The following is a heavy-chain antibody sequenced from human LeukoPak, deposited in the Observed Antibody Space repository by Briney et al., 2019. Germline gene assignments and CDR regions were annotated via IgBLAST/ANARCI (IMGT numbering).Heavy chain of an antibody. CDR2: IYHSGST. CDR3: ARARLYYFDY. Sequence: SETLSLTCTVSGYSISSGYYWGWIRQPPGKGLEWIGSIYHSGSTNYNPSLKSRVTISVDTSKNQFSLKLSSVTAADTAVYYCARARLYYFDYWGQGTLVTVSS. CDR1: GYSISSGYY. J-gene: IGHJ4*02. V-gene: IGHV4-38-2*02.